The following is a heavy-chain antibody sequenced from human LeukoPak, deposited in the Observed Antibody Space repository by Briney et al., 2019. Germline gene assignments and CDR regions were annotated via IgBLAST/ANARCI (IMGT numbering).Heavy chain of an antibody. Sequence: GSLRLSCAASGFTVSNNYMSWVRQAPGKGLEWVSISYSDSNTNYADSVKGRFTISRDTSQNTLSLQMNGLRAEDTAVYYCVRKSRDFNAAFDIWGQGTVVTVSS. CDR1: GFTVSNNY. CDR3: VRKSRDFNAAFDI. D-gene: IGHD3/OR15-3a*01. V-gene: IGHV3-53*01. CDR2: SYSDSNT. J-gene: IGHJ3*02.